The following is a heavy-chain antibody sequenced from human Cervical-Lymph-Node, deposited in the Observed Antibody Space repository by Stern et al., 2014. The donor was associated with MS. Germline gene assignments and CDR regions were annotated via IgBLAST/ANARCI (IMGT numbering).Heavy chain of an antibody. Sequence: EVRLVESGGGLVQPGGSLRLSCAASGFSFSSYWMFLVRQVPGQGLAWVARSKTDGSTTIYADSVKGRFIISRDNTKNTVDLQMNRLRAGDTAVYYCAGDLDYKIDYWGQGTLVTVSS. CDR1: GFSFSSYW. CDR2: SKTDGSTT. J-gene: IGHJ4*02. CDR3: AGDLDYKIDY. V-gene: IGHV3-74*01. D-gene: IGHD3/OR15-3a*01.